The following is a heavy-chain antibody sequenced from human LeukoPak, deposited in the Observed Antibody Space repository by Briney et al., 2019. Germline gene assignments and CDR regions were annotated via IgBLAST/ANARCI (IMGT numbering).Heavy chain of an antibody. CDR2: ISGYNGNT. Sequence: GASVKVSCKASGYTFTSYGISWVRQAPGQGLEWMGWISGYNGNTKYAQKLQGRVTMTTDTSTTTAYMELRSLRSDDTAVYYCARDQGYCSSTSCYAGNDYFDYWGQGTLVTVSS. V-gene: IGHV1-18*01. CDR1: GYTFTSYG. J-gene: IGHJ4*02. CDR3: ARDQGYCSSTSCYAGNDYFDY. D-gene: IGHD2-2*01.